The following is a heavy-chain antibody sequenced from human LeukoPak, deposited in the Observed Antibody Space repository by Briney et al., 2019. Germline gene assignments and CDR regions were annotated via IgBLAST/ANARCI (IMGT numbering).Heavy chain of an antibody. V-gene: IGHV4-4*02. CDR1: SGSIFSSNW. Sequence: SETLSLTCAVSSGSIFSSNWWSWVRQPPGKGLEWIGEIYHSGSTNYNPSLKSRVTISVDKSKNQFSLKLSSVTAADTAVYYCARSTMIVATQFDYWGQGTLVTVSS. CDR3: ARSTMIVATQFDY. J-gene: IGHJ4*02. D-gene: IGHD3-22*01. CDR2: IYHSGST.